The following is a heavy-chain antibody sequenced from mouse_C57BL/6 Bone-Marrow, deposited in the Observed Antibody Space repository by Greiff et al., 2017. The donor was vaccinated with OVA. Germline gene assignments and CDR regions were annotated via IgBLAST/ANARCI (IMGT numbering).Heavy chain of an antibody. Sequence: QVQLQQPGAELVKPGASVKLSCKASGYTFTSYWMHWVKQRPGQGLEWIGWFYPGSGSIKYNEKFKDKATLTADKSSSTVYMELSRLTSEDSAVYFCARHEVKDYYGNYPYAMDYWGQGTSVTVSS. CDR1: GYTFTSYW. CDR3: ARHEVKDYYGNYPYAMDY. V-gene: IGHV1-62-2*01. D-gene: IGHD2-1*01. CDR2: FYPGSGSI. J-gene: IGHJ4*01.